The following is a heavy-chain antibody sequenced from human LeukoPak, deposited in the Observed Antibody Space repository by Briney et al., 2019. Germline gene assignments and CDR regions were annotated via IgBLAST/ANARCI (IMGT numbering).Heavy chain of an antibody. D-gene: IGHD3-10*01. J-gene: IGHJ3*02. Sequence: SETLSLTCAVYGGSFSGYYWSWIRQPPGKGLEWIGEINHSGSTSYNPSLKSRVTISVDTSKNQFSLKLSSVTAADTAVYYCARALWFGGWFDAFDIWGQGTMVTVSS. V-gene: IGHV4-34*01. CDR2: INHSGST. CDR1: GGSFSGYY. CDR3: ARALWFGGWFDAFDI.